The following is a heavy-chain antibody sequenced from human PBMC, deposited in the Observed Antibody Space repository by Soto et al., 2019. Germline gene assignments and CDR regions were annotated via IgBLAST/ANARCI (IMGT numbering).Heavy chain of an antibody. CDR1: GGAISTYY. Sequence: QVHLQESGPGLVKPSETLSLTCTVSGGAISTYYWPWIRQPAGKGLEWIGRIYSIGSTKYNPSLQSRVTMSLDTSNNQFSLRLTSVTAADTAVYYCARGQRFSDWFDPWGQGTLVTVSS. CDR3: ARGQRFSDWFDP. CDR2: IYSIGST. D-gene: IGHD3-3*01. V-gene: IGHV4-4*07. J-gene: IGHJ5*02.